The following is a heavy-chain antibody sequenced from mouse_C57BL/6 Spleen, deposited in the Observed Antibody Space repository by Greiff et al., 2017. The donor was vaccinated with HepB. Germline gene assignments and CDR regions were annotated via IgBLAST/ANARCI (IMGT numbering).Heavy chain of an antibody. V-gene: IGHV3-6*01. Sequence: ESGPGLVKPSQSLSLTCSVTGYSITSGYYWNWIRQFPGNKLEWMGYISYDGSNNYNPSLKNRISITRDTSKNQFFLKLNSVTTEDTATYYCARDRRYYGSSYDYFDYWGQGTTLTVSS. D-gene: IGHD1-1*01. CDR3: ARDRRYYGSSYDYFDY. CDR1: GYSITSGYY. J-gene: IGHJ2*01. CDR2: ISYDGSN.